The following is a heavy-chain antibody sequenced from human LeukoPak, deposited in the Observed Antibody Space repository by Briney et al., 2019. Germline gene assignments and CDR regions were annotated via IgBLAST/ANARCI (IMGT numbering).Heavy chain of an antibody. D-gene: IGHD4-17*01. CDR1: GGSISSYY. CDR2: IYTSGST. Sequence: SETLSLTCTVSGGSISSYYWSWIRQPAGKGLEWIGRIYTSGSTNYNPSLKSRVTMSVDTSKNQFSLKLSSATAADTAVYYCARDRAPPNDYGDYDFTGSYYYYYMDVWGKGTTVTISS. CDR3: ARDRAPPNDYGDYDFTGSYYYYYMDV. J-gene: IGHJ6*03. V-gene: IGHV4-4*07.